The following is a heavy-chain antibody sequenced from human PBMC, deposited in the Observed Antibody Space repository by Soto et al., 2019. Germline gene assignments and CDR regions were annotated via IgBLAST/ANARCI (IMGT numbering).Heavy chain of an antibody. CDR3: ARDPRYNNQSKYRNSWFDP. V-gene: IGHV1-18*01. Sequence: ASVKVSCKASGYTFTSYGISWVRQAPGQGLEWMGWISAYNGNTNYSQKLQGRVTMTTDTSMSTAYMELRSLRSDDTAVYYCARDPRYNNQSKYRNSWFDPWGQGTLVTVSS. CDR1: GYTFTSYG. D-gene: IGHD3-10*01. J-gene: IGHJ5*02. CDR2: ISAYNGNT.